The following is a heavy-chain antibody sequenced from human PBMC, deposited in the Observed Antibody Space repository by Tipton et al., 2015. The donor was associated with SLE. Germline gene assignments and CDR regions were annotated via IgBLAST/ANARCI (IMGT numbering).Heavy chain of an antibody. J-gene: IGHJ3*02. CDR1: GGSISSYY. CDR3: ARGDSSSWYAFDI. CDR2: IYYSGTT. Sequence: TLSLTCTVSGGSISSYYWSWIRQSPGKGLEWIGYIYYSGTTNYNPSLESRVTISVDTSKNQFSLNLSSVTAADTAVYYCARGDSSSWYAFDIWGQGTMVTGSS. D-gene: IGHD6-13*01. V-gene: IGHV4-59*01.